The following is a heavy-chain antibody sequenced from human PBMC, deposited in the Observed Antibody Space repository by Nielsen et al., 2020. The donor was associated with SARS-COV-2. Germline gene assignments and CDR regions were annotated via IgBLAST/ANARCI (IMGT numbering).Heavy chain of an antibody. CDR2: IKQDGSEK. J-gene: IGHJ4*02. CDR3: ARDTVSTYYYDSSGYFRY. CDR1: GFTFSSYW. V-gene: IGHV3-7*01. Sequence: GSLRLSCAASGFTFSSYWMSWVRQAPGKGLEWVANIKQDGSEKYYVDSVKGRFTISRDNAKNSLYLQMNRLRAEDTAVYYCARDTVSTYYYDSSGYFRYWGQGTLVTVSS. D-gene: IGHD3-22*01.